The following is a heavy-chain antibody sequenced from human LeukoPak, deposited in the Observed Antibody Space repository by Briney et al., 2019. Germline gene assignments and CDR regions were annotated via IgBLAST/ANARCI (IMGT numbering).Heavy chain of an antibody. J-gene: IGHJ4*02. D-gene: IGHD2-21*02. CDR1: GGSISSSSYY. Sequence: SETLSLTCTVSGGSISSSSYYWGWIRQPPGKGLEWIGSIYYSGSTYYNPSLKSRVTISVDTSKNQFSLKLSSVTAADTAVYYCARGSRYCGGDCLLWGQGTLVTVSS. CDR2: IYYSGST. CDR3: ARGSRYCGGDCLL. V-gene: IGHV4-39*07.